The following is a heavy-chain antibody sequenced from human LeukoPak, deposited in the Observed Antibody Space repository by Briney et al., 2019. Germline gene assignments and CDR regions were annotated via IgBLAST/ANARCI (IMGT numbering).Heavy chain of an antibody. CDR1: GFTVSSNY. V-gene: IGHV3-53*01. CDR3: ARGVTTGTTPYYYAMDV. CDR2: VYSGGST. Sequence: GGSLRLSCAASGFTVSSNYMSWVRQAPGRGLEWVSVVYSGGSTYYADSVKGRFTISRDNPKNTLSLQMNSLRAEDTAGYCCARGVTTGTTPYYYAMDVWGQGTTVTVSS. J-gene: IGHJ6*02. D-gene: IGHD1-1*01.